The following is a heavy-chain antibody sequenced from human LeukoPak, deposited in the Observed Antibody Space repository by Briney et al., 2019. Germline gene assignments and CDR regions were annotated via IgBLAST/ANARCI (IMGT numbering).Heavy chain of an antibody. Sequence: GGSLRLSCAASGFTVSSNYMSRVRQAPGKGLEWVSVIYSGGSTYYADSVKGRFTISRDNSKNTLYLQMNSLRAEDTAVYYCGRGAFGWNYEEYYFDYWGQGTLVTVSS. V-gene: IGHV3-66*02. CDR1: GFTVSSNY. CDR3: GRGAFGWNYEEYYFDY. CDR2: IYSGGST. D-gene: IGHD1-7*01. J-gene: IGHJ4*02.